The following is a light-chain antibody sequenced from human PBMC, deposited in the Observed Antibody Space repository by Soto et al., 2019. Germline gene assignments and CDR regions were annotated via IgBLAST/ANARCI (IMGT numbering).Light chain of an antibody. CDR2: DVS. Sequence: QSVLTQPASVSGSPGQSITISCTGTSNDVGAYNFVSWYQQHPGKAPKLMIYDVSNRPSGLSNRFSGSKSGNTASLTISGLQAEDEANYYCSSYTSSTTLVFGGGTKLTVL. J-gene: IGLJ2*01. CDR3: SSYTSSTTLV. V-gene: IGLV2-14*03. CDR1: SNDVGAYNF.